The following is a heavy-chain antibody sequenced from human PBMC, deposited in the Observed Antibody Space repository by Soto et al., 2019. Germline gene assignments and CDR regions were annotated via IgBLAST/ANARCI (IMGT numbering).Heavy chain of an antibody. J-gene: IGHJ4*02. CDR2: IYYNGDT. D-gene: IGHD2-15*01. CDR3: AKYRRTDAEGYTFDY. V-gene: IGHV4-59*01. Sequence: QVQLQESGPRLVKPSETLSLTCTVSGDSIDGYYWTWIRQSPGKGLQWIGYIYYNGDTNFNPSLKGRVAMSLDKSKNQFSLHMTSVTAADTAVYFCAKYRRTDAEGYTFDYWGQGALVTVSS. CDR1: GDSIDGYY.